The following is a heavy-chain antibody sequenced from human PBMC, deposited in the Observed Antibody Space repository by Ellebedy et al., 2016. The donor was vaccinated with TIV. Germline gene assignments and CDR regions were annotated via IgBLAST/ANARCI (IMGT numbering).Heavy chain of an antibody. V-gene: IGHV3-30*03. CDR1: GFTFSSYG. Sequence: GESLKISCAASGFTFSSYGMHWVRQAPGKGLEWVAVISYDGSNKYYADSVKGRFTISRDNSKNTLYLQMNSLRAEDTAVYYCAITRGIVGAGFIHWGQGTLVTVSS. CDR3: AITRGIVGAGFIH. CDR2: ISYDGSNK. D-gene: IGHD1-26*01. J-gene: IGHJ4*02.